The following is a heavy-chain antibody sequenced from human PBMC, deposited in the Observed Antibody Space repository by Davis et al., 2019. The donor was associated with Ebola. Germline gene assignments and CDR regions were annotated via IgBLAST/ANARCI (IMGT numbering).Heavy chain of an antibody. D-gene: IGHD4-23*01. CDR3: ARVSEYYGMDV. CDR1: GFTFSDYY. J-gene: IGHJ6*02. V-gene: IGHV3-11*01. CDR2: ISSSGSII. Sequence: GESLRLSCAASGFTFSDYYMSWIRQAPGKGLEWVSYISSSGSIIYYADSVKGRFTISRDNAKNSLYLQMNSLRAEDTAVYYCARVSEYYGMDVWGQGTTVTVSS.